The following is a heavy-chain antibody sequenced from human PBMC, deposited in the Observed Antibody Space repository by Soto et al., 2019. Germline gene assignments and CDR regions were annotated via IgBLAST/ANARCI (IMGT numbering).Heavy chain of an antibody. D-gene: IGHD3-3*01. Sequence: QVQLVASGGGVVQPGRSLRLSCAASGFTFSSYAMHWVRQAPGKGLEWVAVISYDGSNKYYADSVKGRFTISRDNSKNTLYLQMNSLRAEDTAVYYCARPHYDFWSGYNDAFDIWGQGTMVTVSS. J-gene: IGHJ3*02. CDR1: GFTFSSYA. CDR2: ISYDGSNK. CDR3: ARPHYDFWSGYNDAFDI. V-gene: IGHV3-30-3*01.